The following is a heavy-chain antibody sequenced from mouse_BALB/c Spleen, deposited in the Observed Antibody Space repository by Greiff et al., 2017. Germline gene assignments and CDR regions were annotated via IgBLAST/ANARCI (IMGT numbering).Heavy chain of an antibody. J-gene: IGHJ4*01. CDR1: GFTFSSYA. CDR3: ARGSEDYAMDY. V-gene: IGHV5-6-5*01. Sequence: EVKLMESGGGLVKPGGSLKLSCAASGFTFSSYAMSWVRQTPEKRLEWVASISSGGSTYYPDSVKGRFTISRDNARNILYLQMSSLRSEDTAMYYCARGSEDYAMDYWGQGTSVTVSS. CDR2: ISSGGST.